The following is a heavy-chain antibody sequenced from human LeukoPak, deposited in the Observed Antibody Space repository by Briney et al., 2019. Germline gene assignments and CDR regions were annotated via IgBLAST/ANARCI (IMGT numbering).Heavy chain of an antibody. Sequence: SETLSLTCTVSGGSISSSTYHWGSIRQPPGKGLEWIGSIYYSGTTYYNPSLKSRVTISVDTSKNQFSLKLSSVIAADTAVYYCARVAAARTRWFDPWGQGTLVTVSS. CDR3: ARVAAARTRWFDP. CDR2: IYYSGTT. D-gene: IGHD6-13*01. V-gene: IGHV4-39*01. J-gene: IGHJ5*02. CDR1: GGSISSSTYH.